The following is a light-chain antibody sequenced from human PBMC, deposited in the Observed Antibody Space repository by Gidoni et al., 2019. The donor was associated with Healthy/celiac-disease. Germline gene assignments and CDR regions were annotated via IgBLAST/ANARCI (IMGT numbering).Light chain of an antibody. CDR2: GAS. CDR3: QQYNNWVRG. V-gene: IGKV3-15*01. CDR1: QSVSSN. J-gene: IGKJ1*01. Sequence: EIVMTQSPATLSVSPGERATLSCRASQSVSSNFARYQQKPGQAPRLHIYGASTRATGIPARFSGSGSGTEFTLTISSLQSEDSAVYYCQQYNNWVRGFGQGTKVEIK.